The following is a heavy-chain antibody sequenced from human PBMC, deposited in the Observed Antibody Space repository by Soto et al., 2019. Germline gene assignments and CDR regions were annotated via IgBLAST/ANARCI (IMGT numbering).Heavy chain of an antibody. V-gene: IGHV4-39*01. J-gene: IGHJ4*02. CDR3: ARHIHNQGFEYYFDS. CDR1: DGSITSSGSA. D-gene: IGHD1-1*01. CDR2: IDYSGNI. Sequence: PSETLCLTCNASDGSITSSGSAWGWIRQSPGKGLEWIGTIDYSGNIYYIPSLKSRITISVDTSKNQISLKLSSVTAADTAVYYCARHIHNQGFEYYFDSWGQGTLVTVSS.